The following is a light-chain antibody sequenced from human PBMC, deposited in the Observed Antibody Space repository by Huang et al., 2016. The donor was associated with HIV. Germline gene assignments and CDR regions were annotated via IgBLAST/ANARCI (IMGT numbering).Light chain of an antibody. Sequence: EIVMTQSPAFLSASPGERATLSCRASQTVGTNLAWYQQKPGQAPRLLIYGASTRDTGIAVRCSGSGSGTEFTLTISSLQSEDFAVYYCHQYSGWPPGTFGQGTKLEIK. J-gene: IGKJ2*01. CDR3: HQYSGWPPGT. CDR1: QTVGTN. CDR2: GAS. V-gene: IGKV3-15*01.